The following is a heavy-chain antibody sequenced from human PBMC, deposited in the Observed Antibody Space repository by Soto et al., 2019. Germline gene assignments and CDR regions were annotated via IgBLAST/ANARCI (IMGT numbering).Heavy chain of an antibody. CDR1: GGSFSGYY. D-gene: IGHD2-15*01. J-gene: IGHJ5*02. Sequence: SETLSLTCAVYGGSFSGYYWSWIRQPPGKGLEWIGEINHSGSTNYNPSHKSRVTISVDTSKNQFSLKLSSVTAADMAVYYCARGLRYCSGGSCSSKYNWFDPWGQGTLVTVSS. CDR3: ARGLRYCSGGSCSSKYNWFDP. V-gene: IGHV4-34*01. CDR2: INHSGST.